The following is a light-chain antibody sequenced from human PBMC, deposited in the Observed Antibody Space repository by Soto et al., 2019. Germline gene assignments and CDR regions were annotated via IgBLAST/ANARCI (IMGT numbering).Light chain of an antibody. CDR1: QDIRSD. Sequence: AIQMTQSPSSLSASVGDRVTVTCRASQDIRSDVGWYQQKPGQAPKVLMYAASRLHSGVPSRFSGSGSGTDFVLTISNLQLEDVATYYCLQNNNYPLTFGGGTKVEIK. CDR3: LQNNNYPLT. J-gene: IGKJ4*01. V-gene: IGKV1-6*01. CDR2: AAS.